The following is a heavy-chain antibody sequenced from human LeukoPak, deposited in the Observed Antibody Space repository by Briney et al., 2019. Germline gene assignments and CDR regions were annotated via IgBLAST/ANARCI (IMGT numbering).Heavy chain of an antibody. CDR2: ISWNSGSI. D-gene: IGHD3-10*01. V-gene: IGHV3-9*01. J-gene: IGHJ4*02. CDR1: GFTFDDYA. CDR3: AALSGSYQRSFDY. Sequence: GRSLRLSCAASGFTFDDYAMHWVRQIPGKGLEWISGISWNSGSIGYADSVRGRFTISRDNAKNSLYLQMNSLRAEDTALYYCAALSGSYQRSFDYWGQGILVTVSS.